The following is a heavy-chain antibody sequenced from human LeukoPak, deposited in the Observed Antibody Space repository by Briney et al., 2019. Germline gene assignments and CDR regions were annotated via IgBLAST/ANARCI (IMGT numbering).Heavy chain of an antibody. Sequence: SETLSLTCTVSGGSISSYYWSWIRQPPGKGLEWIGYIYYSGSTNYNPSLKSRVTISVDTSKNQFSLKLSSVTAADTAVYYCARAYRSGWYLSHGMDVWGQGTTVTVSS. CDR3: ARAYRSGWYLSHGMDV. CDR1: GGSISSYY. V-gene: IGHV4-59*01. D-gene: IGHD6-19*01. J-gene: IGHJ6*02. CDR2: IYYSGST.